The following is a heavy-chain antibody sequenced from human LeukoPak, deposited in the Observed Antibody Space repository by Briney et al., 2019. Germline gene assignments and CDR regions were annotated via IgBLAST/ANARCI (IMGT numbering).Heavy chain of an antibody. V-gene: IGHV4-39*07. CDR2: IYYSGST. CDR3: ARDEAPEY. CDR1: GGSISSYY. J-gene: IGHJ4*02. Sequence: PSETLSLTCTVSGGSISSYYWGWIRQPPGKGLEWIGSIYYSGSTYYNPSLKSRVTISVDTSKNQFSLKLSSVTAADTAVYYCARDEAPEYWGQGTLVTVSS.